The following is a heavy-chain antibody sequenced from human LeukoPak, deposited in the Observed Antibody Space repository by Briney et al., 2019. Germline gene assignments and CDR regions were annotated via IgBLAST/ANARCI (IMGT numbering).Heavy chain of an antibody. CDR3: AREYSISSPYYHYYYMDV. CDR2: IYYGVTT. D-gene: IGHD6-6*01. J-gene: IGHJ6*03. Sequence: SQTLSLTCTVSGGSISSGSLYWSWIRQPPGKGLEWIGYIYYGVTTNYNPSLKSRVTISVDASKNQFSLKLTSVTAADTAVYYCAREYSISSPYYHYYYMDVWGKGTTVTVSS. CDR1: GGSISSGSLY. V-gene: IGHV4-61*01.